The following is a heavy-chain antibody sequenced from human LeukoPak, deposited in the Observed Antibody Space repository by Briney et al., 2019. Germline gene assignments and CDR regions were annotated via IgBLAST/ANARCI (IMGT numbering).Heavy chain of an antibody. D-gene: IGHD3-3*01. CDR3: ASWTHYDFWSGPTSNEDYYYYMDV. CDR2: IIPIFGPA. Sequence: SVKVSCKASGGTFSSYAISWVRQAPGQGLEWMGGIIPIFGPANYAQNFQGRVTITADESTSTAFMELSSLRSEDTAVYYCASWTHYDFWSGPTSNEDYYYYMDVWGKGTTVTVSS. J-gene: IGHJ6*03. CDR1: GGTFSSYA. V-gene: IGHV1-69*13.